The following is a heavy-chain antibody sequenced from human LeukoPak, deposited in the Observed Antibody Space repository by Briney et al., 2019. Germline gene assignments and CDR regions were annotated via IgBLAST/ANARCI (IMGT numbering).Heavy chain of an antibody. D-gene: IGHD3-22*01. J-gene: IGHJ1*01. CDR2: IKQDGSEK. CDR1: GFTFNSYW. Sequence: PGGSLRLSCAASGFTFNSYWMTWVRQAPGKGLEWVANIKQDGSEKYSVDSVKGRFTISRDNAKNSLYLQMNSLRAEDTALYYCVRDARYDTSGSFQHWGQGTLVTVSS. CDR3: VRDARYDTSGSFQH. V-gene: IGHV3-7*03.